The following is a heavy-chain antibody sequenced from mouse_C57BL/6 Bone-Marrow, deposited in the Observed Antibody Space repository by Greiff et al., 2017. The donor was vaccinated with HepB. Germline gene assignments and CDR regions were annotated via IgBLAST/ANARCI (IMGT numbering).Heavy chain of an antibody. Sequence: EVQLVESGGGLVQSGRSLRLSCATSGFTFSDFYMEWVRQAPGKGLEWIAASRNKANDYTTEYSASVKGRFIVSRDTSQSILYLQMNALRAEDTAIYYCARDLTGNGYFDVWGTGTTVTVSS. J-gene: IGHJ1*03. V-gene: IGHV7-1*01. CDR1: GFTFSDFY. CDR3: ARDLTGNGYFDV. D-gene: IGHD4-1*01. CDR2: SRNKANDYTT.